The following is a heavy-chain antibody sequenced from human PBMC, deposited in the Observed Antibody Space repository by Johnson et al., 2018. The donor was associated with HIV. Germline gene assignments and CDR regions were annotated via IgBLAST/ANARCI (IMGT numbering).Heavy chain of an antibody. V-gene: IGHV3-30*02. J-gene: IGHJ3*01. CDR1: GFIFSNAW. D-gene: IGHD5-18*01. CDR2: IRYDGSNK. CDR3: AKDRIRSTAPDTFDV. Sequence: QMLLVESGGGLVQPGGSLRLSCAASGFIFSNAWMSWVRQAPGKGLEWAAFIRYDGSNKFFADSVKGRFTISRDNSKNTLYLQMDSLRAVDTAVFYCAKDRIRSTAPDTFDVWGQGTMVTVSS.